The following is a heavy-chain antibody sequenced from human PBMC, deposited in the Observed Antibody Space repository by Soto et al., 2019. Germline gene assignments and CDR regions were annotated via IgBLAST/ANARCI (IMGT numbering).Heavy chain of an antibody. D-gene: IGHD5-12*01. CDR3: VKEWTPRRAFDY. CDR1: RFTFRSYA. V-gene: IGHV3-23*01. CDR2: INPGGSST. J-gene: IGHJ4*02. Sequence: LRLSCVASRFTFRSYAMSWVRQAPGKGLEWVSGINPGGSSTFYADSVRGRFTISRDNAKNTVYLQMNSLRVEDTAKYYCVKEWTPRRAFDYWGQGTPVTVSS.